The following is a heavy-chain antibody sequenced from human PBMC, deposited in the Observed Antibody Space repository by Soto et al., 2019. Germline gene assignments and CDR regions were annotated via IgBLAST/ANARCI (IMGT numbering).Heavy chain of an antibody. D-gene: IGHD5-12*01. CDR3: GRGRSGQIVVFY. V-gene: IGHV1-2*02. J-gene: IGHJ4*02. CDR2: IGPESGAT. Sequence: ASVKVSCKASGYTFTGHYIHWVRQAPEQGPEWMGGIGPESGATRYAQKFQGRVTMTMDMSITTVYMELTNLSPDDTAVYYCGRGRSGQIVVFYWGQGTPVTVSS. CDR1: GYTFTGHY.